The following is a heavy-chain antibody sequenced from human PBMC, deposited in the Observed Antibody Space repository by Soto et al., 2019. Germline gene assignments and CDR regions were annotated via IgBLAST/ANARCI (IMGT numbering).Heavy chain of an antibody. J-gene: IGHJ6*02. CDR1: RFIFSSYA. V-gene: IGHV3-23*01. Sequence: PGGSLRLSCAASRFIFSSYAMSWVRQAPGKGLEWVSAISVSGASAYYADSVKGRFAISRDNSKNTLYLQMNSLRAEDTAVYYCAKGPTTFGVVIPFEYYYGMDVWGQGTTVTVSS. D-gene: IGHD3-3*01. CDR2: ISVSGASA. CDR3: AKGPTTFGVVIPFEYYYGMDV.